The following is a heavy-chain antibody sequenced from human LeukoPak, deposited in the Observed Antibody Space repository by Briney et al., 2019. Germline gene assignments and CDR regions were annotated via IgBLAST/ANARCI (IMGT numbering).Heavy chain of an antibody. J-gene: IGHJ4*02. D-gene: IGHD1-26*01. Sequence: GGSLRLXCAASGFTVSSNYMSWVRQAPGKGLQWVLVIYSGGGTYYADSVKGRFTISRDNSKNTLYLQMNNVRPEDTAMYYCARDPTYYYFDYWGQGTLVTVSS. CDR2: IYSGGGT. CDR1: GFTVSSNY. V-gene: IGHV3-66*02. CDR3: ARDPTYYYFDY.